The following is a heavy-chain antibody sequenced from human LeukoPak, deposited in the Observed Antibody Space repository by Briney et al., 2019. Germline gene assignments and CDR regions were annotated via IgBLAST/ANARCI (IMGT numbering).Heavy chain of an antibody. V-gene: IGHV1-18*01. J-gene: IGHJ4*02. Sequence: GASVKVSCKASGYTFTSYDINWVRQATGQGLEWMGWMNPNSGNTNYARKLQGRVTMTTDTSTSTAYMELRSLRSDDTAVYYCARGGGSSGYSLSPFDYWGQGTLVTVSS. D-gene: IGHD3-22*01. CDR2: MNPNSGNT. CDR1: GYTFTSYD. CDR3: ARGGGSSGYSLSPFDY.